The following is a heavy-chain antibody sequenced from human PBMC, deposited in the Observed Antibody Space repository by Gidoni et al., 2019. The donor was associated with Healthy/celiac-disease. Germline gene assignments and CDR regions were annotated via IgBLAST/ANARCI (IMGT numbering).Heavy chain of an antibody. CDR1: GFTFSSYD. J-gene: IGHJ6*02. CDR2: IGTAGDP. V-gene: IGHV3-13*05. CDR3: ARARGYCSSTSCYYYGMDV. Sequence: EVQLVESGGGLVQPGGSLRLSCAASGFTFSSYDMHWVGQATGKGLEWVSAIGTAGDPYYPGSVKGRFTISRENAKNSLYLQMNSLRAGDTAVYYCARARGYCSSTSCYYYGMDVWGQGTTVTVSS. D-gene: IGHD2-2*01.